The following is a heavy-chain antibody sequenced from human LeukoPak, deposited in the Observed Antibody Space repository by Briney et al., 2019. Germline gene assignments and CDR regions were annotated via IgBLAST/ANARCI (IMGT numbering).Heavy chain of an antibody. Sequence: RASVKVSCKASGGTFSSYAISWVRQAPGQGLEWMGGIIPIFGTANYAQKFQGRVTITADESTSTAYMELSSLRSEDTAVYYCARDILTRGINDYWGQGTLVTVSS. CDR2: IIPIFGTA. CDR3: ARDILTRGINDY. J-gene: IGHJ4*02. CDR1: GGTFSSYA. V-gene: IGHV1-69*13. D-gene: IGHD3-9*01.